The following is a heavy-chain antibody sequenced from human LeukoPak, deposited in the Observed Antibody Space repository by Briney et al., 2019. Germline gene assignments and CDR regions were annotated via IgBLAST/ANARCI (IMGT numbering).Heavy chain of an antibody. J-gene: IGHJ4*03. CDR1: GFTFSSYW. Sequence: GGSLRLSCAASGFTFSSYWMSWVRQAPGKGLEWVANINKGGGEKYYVDSVKGRFTISRDNAKNSLYLQMNSLRADDTAVYYYVKDSPPRYSGSPPAYWGQGTLVTVSS. D-gene: IGHD1-26*01. V-gene: IGHV3-7*03. CDR3: VKDSPPRYSGSPPAY. CDR2: INKGGGEK.